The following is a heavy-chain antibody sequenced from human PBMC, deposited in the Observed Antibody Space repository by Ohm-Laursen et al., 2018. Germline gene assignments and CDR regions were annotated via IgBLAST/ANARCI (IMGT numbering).Heavy chain of an antibody. V-gene: IGHV3-23*01. CDR3: AKGASGAPAPYFDY. Sequence: GSLRLSCTASGFAFSTYGMNWVRQTPEKGLERVSGTNAAGDKTYYADSVKGRFTISRDNSKNTLFLQINNLRDEDTAVYYCAKGASGAPAPYFDYWGQGTLVTVSS. J-gene: IGHJ4*02. CDR1: GFAFSTYG. CDR2: TNAAGDKT.